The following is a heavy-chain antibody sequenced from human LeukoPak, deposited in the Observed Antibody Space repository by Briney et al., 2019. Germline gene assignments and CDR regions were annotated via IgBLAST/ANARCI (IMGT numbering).Heavy chain of an antibody. D-gene: IGHD2-2*01. Sequence: ASVKVSCKASGYTFTGYYMHWVRQATGQGLEWMGWMNPSSGNTGYAQKFQGRVTMTRNTSISTAYMELSSLRSEDTAVYYCASGKAAMIYYYYYMDVWGKGTTVTVSS. V-gene: IGHV1-8*02. CDR2: MNPSSGNT. CDR3: ASGKAAMIYYYYYMDV. CDR1: GYTFTGYY. J-gene: IGHJ6*03.